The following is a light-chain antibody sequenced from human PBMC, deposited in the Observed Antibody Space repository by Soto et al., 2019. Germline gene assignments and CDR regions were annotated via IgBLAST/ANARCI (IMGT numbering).Light chain of an antibody. CDR3: QRFGTSPPWT. CDR2: GTS. CDR1: ESVGRN. J-gene: IGKJ1*01. Sequence: EIVMTQSPATLSLSPGERATLSCRASESVGRNLAWYQQKPGQAPRLLIYGTSIRATGIPDRFSGSGSGTDFTLTITRLEPEDFAVYYCQRFGTSPPWTFGQGTKVDIK. V-gene: IGKV3-20*01.